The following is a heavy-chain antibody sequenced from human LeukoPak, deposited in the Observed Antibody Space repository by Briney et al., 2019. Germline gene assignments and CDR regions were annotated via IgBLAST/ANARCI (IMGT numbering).Heavy chain of an antibody. J-gene: IGHJ4*02. Sequence: GGSLRLSCAASGFTFSSYEMNWVRQAPGKGLEWVSYISSSGSTIYYADSVKGRFTISRDNAKNSLYLQMNSLRAEDTAVYYCARVRYYGSEIDYWGQGTLVTVSS. CDR3: ARVRYYGSEIDY. V-gene: IGHV3-48*03. CDR2: ISSSGSTI. CDR1: GFTFSSYE. D-gene: IGHD3-10*01.